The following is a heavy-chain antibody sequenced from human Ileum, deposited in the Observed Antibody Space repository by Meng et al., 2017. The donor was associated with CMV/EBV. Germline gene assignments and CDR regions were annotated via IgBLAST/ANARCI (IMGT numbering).Heavy chain of an antibody. CDR2: INPNSGGT. CDR1: GNTFTGYY. D-gene: IGHD3-3*01. V-gene: IGHV1-2*02. CDR3: ARPYDFWTTNWFDP. J-gene: IGHJ5*02. Sequence: KASGNTFTGYYMHWVRQAPGQELEWMGWINPNSGGTNYAQKFQGRVTMTRDTSISTTYMELSRLRSDDTAVYYCARPYDFWTTNWFDPWGQGTLVTVSS.